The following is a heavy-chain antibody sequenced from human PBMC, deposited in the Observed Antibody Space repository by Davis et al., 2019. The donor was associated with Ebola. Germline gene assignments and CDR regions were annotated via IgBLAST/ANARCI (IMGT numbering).Heavy chain of an antibody. V-gene: IGHV1-2*04. CDR1: GYIFIHYY. Sequence: ASVKVSCKASGYIFIHYYLHWVRQAPGRGLQWMGRINPNTGGADYAQDFQGWVTMTRDTSTSTAYMQLNRLRSDDSAMYYCAREAADHRGIDFWGQGTIVTVSS. CDR2: INPNTGGA. D-gene: IGHD1-14*01. J-gene: IGHJ4*02. CDR3: AREAADHRGIDF.